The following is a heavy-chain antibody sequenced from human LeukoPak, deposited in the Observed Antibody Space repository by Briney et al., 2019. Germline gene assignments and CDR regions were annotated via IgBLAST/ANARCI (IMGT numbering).Heavy chain of an antibody. CDR2: INNNGVST. CDR3: AKDSFSTS. D-gene: IGHD2-2*01. V-gene: IGHV3-23*01. J-gene: IGHJ4*02. Sequence: GGSLRLSCAASGITFSSDSMTWVRQAPGKGLEWVSTINNNGVSTFYADPVKGRFTISRDNSKNTLYLHMNSLSAEDTAVYYCAKDSFSTSWGQGALVTVSS. CDR1: GITFSSDS.